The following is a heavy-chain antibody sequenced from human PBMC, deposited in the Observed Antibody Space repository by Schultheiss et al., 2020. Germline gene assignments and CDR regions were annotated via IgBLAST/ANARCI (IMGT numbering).Heavy chain of an antibody. Sequence: SETMSLTCTVSGGSISSGGYYWSWIRQHPGKGLEWIGSIYYSGSTYYNPSLKSRVTISVDTSKNQFSLKLSAVTAEDTAVYYCARAYDPGYSYGLAWFDPWGQGTLVNV. CDR1: GGSISSGGYY. CDR2: IYYSGST. CDR3: ARAYDPGYSYGLAWFDP. V-gene: IGHV4-31*03. J-gene: IGHJ5*02. D-gene: IGHD5-18*01.